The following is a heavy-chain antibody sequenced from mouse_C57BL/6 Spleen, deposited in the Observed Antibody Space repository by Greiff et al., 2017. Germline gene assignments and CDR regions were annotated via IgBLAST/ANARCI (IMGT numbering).Heavy chain of an antibody. J-gene: IGHJ1*03. D-gene: IGHD1-1*01. V-gene: IGHV1-64*01. CDR2: IHPNSGST. CDR1: GYTFTSYW. CDR3: GGYYYGSSLYWYVDV. Sequence: QVQLQQPGAELVKPGASVKLSCKASGYTFTSYWMPWVKQRPGQGLEWIGMIHPNSGSTNYNEKFKSKATLTVDKSSSTAYMQLSSLTSEDSAVYYCGGYYYGSSLYWYVDVWGTGTTVTVSS.